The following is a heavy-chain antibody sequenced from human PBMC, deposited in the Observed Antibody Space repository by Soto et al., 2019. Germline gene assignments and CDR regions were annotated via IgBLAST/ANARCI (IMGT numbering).Heavy chain of an antibody. CDR1: DGSISSRY. D-gene: IGHD6-19*01. CDR2: IYYSGTT. J-gene: IGHJ4*02. V-gene: IGHV4-59*11. CDR3: GRMLGPGLSVSYFDY. Sequence: SETLSLTCNVSDGSISSRYWTWIRQPPGKGLDWIGYIYYSGTTNYNPSLNGRATISLDTYKNQFSLKLKSVSAADTAVYYCGRMLGPGLSVSYFDYWGQGALVTVSS.